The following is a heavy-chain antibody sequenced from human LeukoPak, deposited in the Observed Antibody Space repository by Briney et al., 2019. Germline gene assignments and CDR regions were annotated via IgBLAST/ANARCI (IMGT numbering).Heavy chain of an antibody. D-gene: IGHD2-2*02. Sequence: PGGSLRLSCAASGFTFSSYAMSWVRQAPGKGLEWVSAISGSGGSTYYADSVKGRFTISRDNSKNTLYLQKNSLRAEDTAVYYCAKDRVAVVPAAIIDYFDYWGQGTLVTVSS. V-gene: IGHV3-23*01. CDR1: GFTFSSYA. CDR2: ISGSGGST. CDR3: AKDRVAVVPAAIIDYFDY. J-gene: IGHJ4*02.